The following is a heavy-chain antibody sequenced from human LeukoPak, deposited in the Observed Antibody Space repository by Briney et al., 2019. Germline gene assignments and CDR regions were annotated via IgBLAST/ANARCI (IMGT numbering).Heavy chain of an antibody. CDR1: GFTFSSYA. J-gene: IGHJ6*02. CDR3: VKDLGSSWYASYYGMDV. CDR2: ISSNGGNT. Sequence: GGSLRLSCSASGFTFSSYAMHWVRQAPGKGLEYVSAISSNGGNTYYTDSLKGRFTIPRDNSKNTLYLQMSSLRAEDTAVYYCVKDLGSSWYASYYGMDVWGQGTTVTVSS. V-gene: IGHV3-64D*09. D-gene: IGHD6-13*01.